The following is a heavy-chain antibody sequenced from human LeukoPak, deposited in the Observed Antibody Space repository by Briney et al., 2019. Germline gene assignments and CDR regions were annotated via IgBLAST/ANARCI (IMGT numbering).Heavy chain of an antibody. CDR2: MDYSGST. J-gene: IGHJ5*02. Sequence: SETLSLTCTVSGGSISSDFWSWIRQPPGKGLEWIGYMDYSGSTNYNPSLKSRVTISLDTSNNQFSLRLSSVTAADTAVYYCASEKYFYDRSGYSAAWFDPWGQGILVTVS. D-gene: IGHD3-22*01. CDR3: ASEKYFYDRSGYSAAWFDP. V-gene: IGHV4-59*01. CDR1: GGSISSDF.